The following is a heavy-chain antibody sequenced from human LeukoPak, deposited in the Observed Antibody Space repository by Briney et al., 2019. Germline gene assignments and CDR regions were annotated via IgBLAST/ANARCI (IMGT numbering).Heavy chain of an antibody. V-gene: IGHV3-23*01. Sequence: PGGSLRLSCAASGFTFDNYAMSWVRQAPGKGLEWVSTITGSGGNTYYADSVKGRFIISRDNSKNTLYLQMNSLRAEDTAVYYCAREGRHPMITSGYMDVWGKGTTVTVSS. D-gene: IGHD3-16*01. CDR1: GFTFDNYA. J-gene: IGHJ6*03. CDR2: ITGSGGNT. CDR3: AREGRHPMITSGYMDV.